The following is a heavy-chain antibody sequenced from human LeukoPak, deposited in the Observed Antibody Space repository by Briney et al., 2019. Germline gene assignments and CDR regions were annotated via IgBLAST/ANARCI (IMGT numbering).Heavy chain of an antibody. D-gene: IGHD1-14*01. CDR2: INHSGST. CDR3: ARVPSSGHYWYFDL. CDR1: GGSFSGYY. Sequence: SETLSLTCAVYGGSFSGYYWSWIRQPPGKGLEWIGEINHSGSTNYNPSLKSRVTISVDTSKNQFSLKLSSVTAADTAVYYCARVPSSGHYWYFDLWGRGTLVTVSS. J-gene: IGHJ2*01. V-gene: IGHV4-34*01.